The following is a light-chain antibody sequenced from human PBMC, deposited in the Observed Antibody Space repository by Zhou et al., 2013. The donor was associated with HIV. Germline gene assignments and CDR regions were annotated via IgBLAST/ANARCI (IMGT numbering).Light chain of an antibody. Sequence: DIQMTQSPSTLSASVGDVVTITCRASQTIGSWLAWYQQKPGKAPKLLIYKASSLQSGVPSRFSGSGSGTEFALTISSLQPDDFATYYCQQCNSYSPTFGQGTKVEIK. CDR2: KAS. V-gene: IGKV1-5*03. CDR1: QTIGSW. CDR3: QQCNSYSPT. J-gene: IGKJ1*01.